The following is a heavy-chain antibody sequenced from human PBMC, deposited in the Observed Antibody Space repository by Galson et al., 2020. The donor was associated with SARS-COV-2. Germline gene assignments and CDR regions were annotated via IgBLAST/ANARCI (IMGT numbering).Heavy chain of an antibody. V-gene: IGHV4-59*01. CDR3: AREVRGAPYSD. J-gene: IGHJ4*02. Sequence: ASETLSLTCTVSGGSISSYYWSWIRQPPGKGLEWIGYIYYSGSTNYNPSLKSRVTISVDTSKNQFSLKLSSVTAADTAVYYCAREVRGAPYSDWGQGTLVTVSS. CDR2: IYYSGST. D-gene: IGHD3-10*01. CDR1: GGSISSYY.